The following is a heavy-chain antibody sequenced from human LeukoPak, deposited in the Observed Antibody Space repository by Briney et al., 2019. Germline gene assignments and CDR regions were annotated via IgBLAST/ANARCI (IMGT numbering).Heavy chain of an antibody. D-gene: IGHD3-3*01. CDR3: AREYNDFCSGYEPYFDY. CDR1: GFTFSSYA. Sequence: PGGSLRLSCAASGFTFSSYAMSWVRQAPGKGLEWVANIKQDGSKKYYVDSVKGRFTISRDNAKNSLYLQMNSLRAEDTAVYYCAREYNDFCSGYEPYFDYWGQGTLVTVSS. V-gene: IGHV3-7*01. CDR2: IKQDGSKK. J-gene: IGHJ4*02.